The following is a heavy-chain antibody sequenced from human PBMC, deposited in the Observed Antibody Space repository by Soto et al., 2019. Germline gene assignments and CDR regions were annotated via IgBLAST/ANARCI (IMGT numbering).Heavy chain of an antibody. CDR2: ISGSGSYT. Sequence: SGGSLRLSCGASGFSFSAYAMGWVRQAPGKGLEWVSSISGSGSYTYYTDSVKGRFTISRDNSKNTLYLEMNSLIAEDMAVYYCVKEKVRPFDYWGQGTQVTVSS. V-gene: IGHV3-23*01. CDR1: GFSFSAYA. J-gene: IGHJ4*02. CDR3: VKEKVRPFDY.